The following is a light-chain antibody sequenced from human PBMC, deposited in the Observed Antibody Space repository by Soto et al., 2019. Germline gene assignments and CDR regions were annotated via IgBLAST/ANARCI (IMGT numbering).Light chain of an antibody. J-gene: IGKJ4*02. CDR2: KAS. CDR1: QSISSW. V-gene: IGKV1-5*03. Sequence: DIQMTQSPPTLSASVGDRVTIACRASQSISSWLAWYQQKPGKAPKLLIYKASSLESGVPSRFRGSESGTEFTLTISSLQSEDFAVYYCQQYNNWPRTFGGGTK. CDR3: QQYNNWPRT.